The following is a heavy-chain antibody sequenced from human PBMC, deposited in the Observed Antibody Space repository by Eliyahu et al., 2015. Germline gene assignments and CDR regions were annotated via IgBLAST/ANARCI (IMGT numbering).Heavy chain of an antibody. D-gene: IGHD6-19*01. V-gene: IGHV3-11*06. J-gene: IGHJ4*02. CDR3: ARDGLLHSSGWSVSMENDY. CDR2: ISSSSSYT. CDR1: GFTFSXXX. Sequence: QVQLVESGGGLVXPGGSLRLSCAASGFTFSXXXMSWIRQAPGKGLEWVSYISSSSSYTNYADSVKGRFTISRDNAKNSLYLQMNSLRAEDTAVYYCARDGLLHSSGWSVSMENDYWGQGTLVTVSS.